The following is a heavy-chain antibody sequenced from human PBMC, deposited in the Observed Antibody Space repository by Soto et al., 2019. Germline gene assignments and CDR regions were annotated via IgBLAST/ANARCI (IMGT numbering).Heavy chain of an antibody. D-gene: IGHD3-10*01. CDR1: GFTFSSYS. J-gene: IGHJ4*02. CDR2: ISSSSSYI. CDR3: ARERIRGVVDY. Sequence: GGSLRLSCAASGFTFSSYSMNWVRQAPGKGLEWVSSISSSSSYIYYADSVKGRFTISRGNAKNSLYLQMNSLRAEDTAVYYCARERIRGVVDYWGQGTLVTVSS. V-gene: IGHV3-21*01.